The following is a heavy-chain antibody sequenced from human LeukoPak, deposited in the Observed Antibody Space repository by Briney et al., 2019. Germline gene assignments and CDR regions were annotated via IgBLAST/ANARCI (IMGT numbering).Heavy chain of an antibody. V-gene: IGHV5-51*01. CDR1: GYSFTSYW. Sequence: GESLKISCKGSGYSFTSYWIGWVRPMPGKGLEWMGIIYPGDSDTRYSPSFQGQVTISADKSISTAYLQWSSLKASDTAMYYCARLVPAGYSVAGRFDYWGQGTLVTVSS. D-gene: IGHD6-19*01. CDR2: IYPGDSDT. J-gene: IGHJ4*02. CDR3: ARLVPAGYSVAGRFDY.